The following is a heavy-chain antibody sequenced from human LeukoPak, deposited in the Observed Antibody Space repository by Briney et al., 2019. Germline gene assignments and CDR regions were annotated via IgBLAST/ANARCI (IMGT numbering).Heavy chain of an antibody. CDR1: GYTFTSYA. V-gene: IGHV1-3*01. J-gene: IGHJ6*04. Sequence: ASVKVSCKASGYTFTSYAMHWVRQAPGQRLEWMGWINAGNGNTKYSQKFQGRVTITRDTSASTAYMELSSLRSEDTAVYYCARGREARIAAAGRGTFYGMDVWGKGTTVTVSS. CDR3: ARGREARIAAAGRGTFYGMDV. D-gene: IGHD6-13*01. CDR2: INAGNGNT.